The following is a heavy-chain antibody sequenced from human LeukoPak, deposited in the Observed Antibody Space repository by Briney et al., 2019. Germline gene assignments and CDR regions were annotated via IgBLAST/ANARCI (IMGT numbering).Heavy chain of an antibody. J-gene: IGHJ2*01. V-gene: IGHV4-30-2*01. Sequence: SETLSLTCAVSGGSISCGSYSRSSIRQPPGKGLEWIGYIYHSGSTYYNPSLKSRVTISGDWCKNQFSLKLSSVTAADTAVSYCARGTGYSSSLSCYFDVWGRGTLVTVSS. CDR3: ARGTGYSSSLSCYFDV. CDR2: IYHSGST. D-gene: IGHD6-13*01. CDR1: GGSISCGSYS.